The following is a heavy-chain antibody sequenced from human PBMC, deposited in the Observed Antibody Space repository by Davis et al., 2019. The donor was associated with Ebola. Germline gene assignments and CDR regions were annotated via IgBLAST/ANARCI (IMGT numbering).Heavy chain of an antibody. Sequence: GGSLRLSCAASGFTFSSYAMSWVRQAPGKGLEWVSAISGSGGSTYYADSVKGRFTISRDNSKNTLYLQMNSLRAEDTAVYYCAKGDTLVVVAATYYYYYGMDVWGQGTTATVSS. J-gene: IGHJ6*02. CDR3: AKGDTLVVVAATYYYYYGMDV. CDR2: ISGSGGST. CDR1: GFTFSSYA. D-gene: IGHD2-15*01. V-gene: IGHV3-23*01.